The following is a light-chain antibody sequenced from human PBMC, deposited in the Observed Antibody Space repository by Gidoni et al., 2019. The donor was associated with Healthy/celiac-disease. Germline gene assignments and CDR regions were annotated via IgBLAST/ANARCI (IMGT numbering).Light chain of an antibody. CDR3: QQYHSYSPEK. V-gene: IGKV1-5*01. J-gene: IGKJ1*01. Sequence: DIQMTQSPSTLSSSVGDRVTLTCRASQSISSWLAWYQQKPGKAPKLLIYDSSSLESGVPSRFSGSGSGTEFTLTISSLQPDYFATYYCQQYHSYSPEKFGQGTKVEI. CDR1: QSISSW. CDR2: DSS.